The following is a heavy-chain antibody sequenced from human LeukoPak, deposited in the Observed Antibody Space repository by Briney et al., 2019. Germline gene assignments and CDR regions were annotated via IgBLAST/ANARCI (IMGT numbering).Heavy chain of an antibody. D-gene: IGHD3-10*01. J-gene: IGHJ5*02. V-gene: IGHV4-34*01. CDR2: INHSGST. CDR3: ARDMIRKDGWFDP. CDR1: GGSFSGYY. Sequence: SETLSLTCAVYGGSFSGYYWSWIRQPPGKGLEWIGEINHSGSTNYNPSLKSRVTISVDTSKNQFSLKLSSVTAADTAVYYCARDMIRKDGWFDPWGQGTLVTVSS.